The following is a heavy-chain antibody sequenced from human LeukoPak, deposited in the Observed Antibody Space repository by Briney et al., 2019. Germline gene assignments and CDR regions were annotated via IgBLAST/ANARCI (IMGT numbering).Heavy chain of an antibody. CDR2: ISYDGSDK. Sequence: GGSLRLSCAASGFTFSRYAMHWVRQAPGKGLEWVAVISYDGSDKYNADSVKGRFTISRDNAKNSLYLQMNSLRVEDTAVYYCARATHPRTLGDNYYLDSWGQGTLLSVSS. J-gene: IGHJ4*02. D-gene: IGHD1-1*01. CDR1: GFTFSRYA. V-gene: IGHV3-30*04. CDR3: ARATHPRTLGDNYYLDS.